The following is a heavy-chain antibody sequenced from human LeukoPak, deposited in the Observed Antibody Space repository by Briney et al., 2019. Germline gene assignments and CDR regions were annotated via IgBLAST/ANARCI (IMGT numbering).Heavy chain of an antibody. V-gene: IGHV5-51*01. CDR2: IYPGDSDT. D-gene: IGHD4-17*01. CDR3: AREAVDGDFDY. CDR1: GYSFTTYW. Sequence: GESLKISCKGSGYSFTTYWVLWVRQMPGKGLEWMGIIYPGDSDTRYSPSFQGQVTISADKSISTAYLQWSSLKASDTAMYYCAREAVDGDFDYWGQGTLVTVSS. J-gene: IGHJ4*02.